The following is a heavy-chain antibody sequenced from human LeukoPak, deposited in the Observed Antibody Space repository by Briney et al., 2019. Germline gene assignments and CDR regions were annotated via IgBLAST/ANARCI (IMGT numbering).Heavy chain of an antibody. CDR3: ARSYGSGTNYYYYYGMDV. V-gene: IGHV3-33*01. Sequence: GTSLRLSCAASGFTFRNYGMHWVRQAPGKGLEWVAIIWYDGSRKYYLDSVKGRFTISRDNAKNSLYLQMNSLRAEDTAVYYCARSYGSGTNYYYYYGMDVWGQGTTVTVSS. CDR2: IWYDGSRK. D-gene: IGHD3-10*01. CDR1: GFTFRNYG. J-gene: IGHJ6*02.